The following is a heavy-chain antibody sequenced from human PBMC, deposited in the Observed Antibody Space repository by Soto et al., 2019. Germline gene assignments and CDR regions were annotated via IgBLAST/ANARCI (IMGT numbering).Heavy chain of an antibody. CDR1: GFRFDDYG. CDR2: LIPIYDAP. V-gene: IGHV1-69*06. Sequence: QVQLVQSGAEVKNPGSSVKVSCKTSGFRFDDYGIHWVRQAPGQGLEWVGGLIPIYDAPYYAQKFQGRVTITADKSTTTVHLELSSLRSDDTAVYFCARVREPHLDHYGLDVWGQGTTVTVS. J-gene: IGHJ6*02. CDR3: ARVREPHLDHYGLDV.